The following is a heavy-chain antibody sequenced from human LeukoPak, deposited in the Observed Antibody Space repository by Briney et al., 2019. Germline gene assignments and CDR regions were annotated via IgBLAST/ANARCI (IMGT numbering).Heavy chain of an antibody. V-gene: IGHV4-39*02. Sequence: KPSETLSLTCTVSGGSISSSSYYGGWIRQPPGKGLEWIGSIYYSGSTYYNPSLKSRVTISVDTSKNQFSLKLSSVTAADTAVYYCAREVGASYYWGQGTLVTVSS. J-gene: IGHJ4*02. D-gene: IGHD1-26*01. CDR1: GGSISSSSYY. CDR3: AREVGASYY. CDR2: IYYSGST.